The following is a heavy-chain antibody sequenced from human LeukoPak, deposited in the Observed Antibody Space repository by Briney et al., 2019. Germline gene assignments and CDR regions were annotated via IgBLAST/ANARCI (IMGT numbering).Heavy chain of an antibody. CDR2: ISSSSSYI. J-gene: IGHJ4*02. D-gene: IGHD3-10*01. Sequence: GGSLRLSCAASGFTFSSYSMNWVRQAPGKGLEWVSSISSSSSYIYYADSVKGRFTISRDNAKDSLYLQMNSLRAEDTAVYYCARAYGSGSYYFDYWGQGTLVTVSS. CDR3: ARAYGSGSYYFDY. CDR1: GFTFSSYS. V-gene: IGHV3-21*01.